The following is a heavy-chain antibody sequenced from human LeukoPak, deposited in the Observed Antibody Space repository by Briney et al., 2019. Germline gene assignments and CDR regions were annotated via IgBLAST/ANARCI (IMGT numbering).Heavy chain of an antibody. D-gene: IGHD1-1*01. CDR2: INHSGST. Sequence: SETLSLTCAVYGGSFSGYYWSWIRQPPGKGLEWIGEINHSGSTNYNPSLKSRVTMSVDTSKNQFSLKLSSVTAADTAVYYCARVQRRRYNWNDAGDYWGQGTLVTVSS. V-gene: IGHV4-34*01. CDR3: ARVQRRRYNWNDAGDY. CDR1: GGSFSGYY. J-gene: IGHJ4*02.